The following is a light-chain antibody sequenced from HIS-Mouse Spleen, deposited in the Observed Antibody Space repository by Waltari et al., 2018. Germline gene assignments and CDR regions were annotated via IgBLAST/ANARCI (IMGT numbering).Light chain of an antibody. Sequence: SSVLTQPPSVSVAPGQTARITGAGNHLGSNRSHWYQQKPGQAPVLVVYDDSDRPSGIPERFSGSNSGNTATLTISRVEAGDEADYYCQVWDSSSDRVFGTGTKVTVL. CDR2: DDS. V-gene: IGLV3-21*02. CDR1: HLGSNR. J-gene: IGLJ1*01. CDR3: QVWDSSSDRV.